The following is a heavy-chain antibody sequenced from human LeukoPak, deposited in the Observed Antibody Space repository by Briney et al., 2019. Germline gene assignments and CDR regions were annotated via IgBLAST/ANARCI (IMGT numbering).Heavy chain of an antibody. CDR1: GFTFSSYG. Sequence: PGGSLRLSCAASGFTFSSYGMHWVRQAPGKGLEWVSAISGSGGSTYYADSVKGRFTISRDNSKNTLYLQMNSLRAEDTAVYYCARGEYSGSWYSMGVRAFFDYWGQGTLVTVSS. J-gene: IGHJ4*02. D-gene: IGHD6-13*01. CDR3: ARGEYSGSWYSMGVRAFFDY. V-gene: IGHV3-23*01. CDR2: ISGSGGST.